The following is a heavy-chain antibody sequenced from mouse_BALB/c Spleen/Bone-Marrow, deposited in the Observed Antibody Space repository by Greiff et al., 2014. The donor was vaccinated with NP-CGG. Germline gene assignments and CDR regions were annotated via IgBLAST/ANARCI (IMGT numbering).Heavy chain of an antibody. CDR1: EFTFSSYA. CDR2: ISSGGSYT. D-gene: IGHD2-14*01. CDR3: ARQGYHRYDGRGFDY. Sequence: EVKLVESGGGLVKPGGSLKLSCAASEFTFSSYAMSWVRQTPEKRLEWVATISSGGSYTYYPDSVKGRFTISRDNAKNTLYLQMSSLRSEDTAMYYCARQGYHRYDGRGFDYWGQGTTLTVSS. V-gene: IGHV5-9-3*01. J-gene: IGHJ2*01.